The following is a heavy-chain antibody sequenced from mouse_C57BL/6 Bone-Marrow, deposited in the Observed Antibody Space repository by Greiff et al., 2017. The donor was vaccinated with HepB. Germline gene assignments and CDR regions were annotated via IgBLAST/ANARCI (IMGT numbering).Heavy chain of an antibody. CDR1: GFTFSDYY. Sequence: EVKLMESGGGLVQPGGSLKLSCAASGFTFSDYYMYWVRQTPEKRLEWVAYISNGGGSTYYPDTVKGRFTISSNNAKNTLYMQMSRLKSEDTAMYYCARADYYGSSQFAYWGQGTLVTVSA. CDR2: ISNGGGST. CDR3: ARADYYGSSQFAY. V-gene: IGHV5-12*01. D-gene: IGHD1-1*01. J-gene: IGHJ3*01.